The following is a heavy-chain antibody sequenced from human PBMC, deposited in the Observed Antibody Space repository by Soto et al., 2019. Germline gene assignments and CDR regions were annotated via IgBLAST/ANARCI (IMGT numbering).Heavy chain of an antibody. V-gene: IGHV3-23*01. J-gene: IGHJ6*02. CDR2: ISGSSSFI. D-gene: IGHD6-13*01. Sequence: HPGGSLRLSCAASGFNFRNYAMSWVRQAPGKGLEWASGISGSSSFIYYGDSVKGRFTISRDNSKNTLHLQMNNLRVEDTAVYYCAKDLGDSSPLGMDVWGQGTTVTVSS. CDR1: GFNFRNYA. CDR3: AKDLGDSSPLGMDV.